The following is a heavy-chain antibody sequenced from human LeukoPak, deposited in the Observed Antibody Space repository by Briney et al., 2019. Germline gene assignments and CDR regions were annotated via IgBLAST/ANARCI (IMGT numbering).Heavy chain of an antibody. CDR2: ISWNSGSI. J-gene: IGHJ4*02. D-gene: IGHD7-27*01. CDR3: AKAQHWVSAAYFDY. V-gene: IGHV3-9*01. Sequence: PGGSLRLSCAASGFTFDDYAMHWVRQAPGKGLEWVSGISWNSGSIGYADSVKGRFTISRDNAKNTVYLQMNSLRAEDTAVYYCAKAQHWVSAAYFDYWGQGTLVTVSS. CDR1: GFTFDDYA.